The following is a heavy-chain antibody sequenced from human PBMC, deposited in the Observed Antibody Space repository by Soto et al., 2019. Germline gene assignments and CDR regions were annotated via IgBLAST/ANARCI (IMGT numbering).Heavy chain of an antibody. CDR3: ARLRRVDISGWCFDY. CDR1: AGSFSGHY. V-gene: IGHV4-34*01. J-gene: IGHJ4*02. Sequence: SETLSLTCVVYAGSFSGHYWSWIRQPPGKGLEWIGEINHSGSTNYNPSLKSRVTISVDTSKNQLSLELSSVTAADTAVYYCARLRRVDISGWCFDYWGQGTLVTV. CDR2: INHSGST. D-gene: IGHD6-19*01.